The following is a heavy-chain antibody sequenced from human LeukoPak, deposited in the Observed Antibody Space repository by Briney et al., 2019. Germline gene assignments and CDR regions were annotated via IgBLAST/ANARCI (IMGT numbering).Heavy chain of an antibody. CDR1: GFTFSSYA. V-gene: IGHV3-30*04. D-gene: IGHD3-22*01. CDR2: ISYDGSNK. J-gene: IGHJ4*02. CDR3: ASPYYYDSSGYFDY. Sequence: PGRSLRLSCAASGFTFSSYAMHWVRQAPGKGLEWVAVISYDGSNKYYADSVKGRFTISRDNSKNTLYLQMNSLRAEDTAVYYCASPYYYDSSGYFDYWGQGTLVTVSS.